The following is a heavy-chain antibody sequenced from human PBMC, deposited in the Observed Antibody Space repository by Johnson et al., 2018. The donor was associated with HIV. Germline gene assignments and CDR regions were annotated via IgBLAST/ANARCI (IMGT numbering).Heavy chain of an antibody. V-gene: IGHV3-30*19. Sequence: QVQLVESGGGVVQPGRSLRLSCAASRFTFSTYGIHWVRQAPGKGLEWVAVTWYDASNKYYADSVKGRITISRDNSKYTVYLQMNSLRVEDTAVYYCARAPPGGAFDIWGQGTMVTVSS. CDR1: RFTFSTYG. CDR3: ARAPPGGAFDI. D-gene: IGHD6-25*01. CDR2: TWYDASNK. J-gene: IGHJ3*02.